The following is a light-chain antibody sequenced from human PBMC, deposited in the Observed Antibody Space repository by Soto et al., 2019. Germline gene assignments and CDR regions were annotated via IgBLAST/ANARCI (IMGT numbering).Light chain of an antibody. CDR3: QEYSQGWT. CDR2: GAS. J-gene: IGKJ1*01. CDR1: QSISRN. V-gene: IGKV3-15*01. Sequence: EIVMTQSPATVSLSPGERATLSCRASQSISRNLAWYQHKPGQAPRLLVYGASTRATGVPARFSGSGSGTEFTLTINSLESEDFALYYCQEYSQGWTFGQGTKVEVK.